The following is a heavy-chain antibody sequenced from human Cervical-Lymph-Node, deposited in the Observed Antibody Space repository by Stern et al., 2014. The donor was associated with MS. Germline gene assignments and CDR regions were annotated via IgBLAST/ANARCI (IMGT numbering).Heavy chain of an antibody. J-gene: IGHJ6*02. V-gene: IGHV3-30-3*01. D-gene: IGHD3-16*02. CDR2: ISYDGSNK. Sequence: QVQLVESGGGVVQPGRSLRLSCAASGFTFSYYAMHWVRQAPGKGLEWVAVISYDGSNKYYADSVKGRFTISRDNSKNTLYLQMNSLRAEDTAVYYCARELYYDYVWGSYRSHYYYGMDVWGQGTTVTVSS. CDR3: ARELYYDYVWGSYRSHYYYGMDV. CDR1: GFTFSYYA.